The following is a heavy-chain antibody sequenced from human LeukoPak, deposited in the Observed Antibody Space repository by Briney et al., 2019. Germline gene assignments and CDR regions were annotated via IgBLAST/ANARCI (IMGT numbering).Heavy chain of an antibody. CDR2: IYYSGST. Sequence: SETLSLTCTVSGDSISSYYWSWIRQPPGKGLEWIGSIYYSGSTYYNPSLKSRVTISVDTSKNQFSLKLSSVTAADTAVYYCARLVDTAMVGLVYWFDPWGQGTLVTVSS. CDR3: ARLVDTAMVGLVYWFDP. CDR1: GDSISSYY. V-gene: IGHV4-59*05. D-gene: IGHD5-18*01. J-gene: IGHJ5*02.